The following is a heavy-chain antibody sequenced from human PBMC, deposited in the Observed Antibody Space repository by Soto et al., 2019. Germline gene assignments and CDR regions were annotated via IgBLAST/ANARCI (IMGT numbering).Heavy chain of an antibody. CDR1: GFTFSSYS. V-gene: IGHV3-21*01. CDR3: ARPQDSSGYYYVNEAFDI. J-gene: IGHJ3*02. CDR2: ICSSSSYI. Sequence: KTGGSLRLSCAASGFTFSSYSMNWVRQAPGKGLEWVSSICSSSSYIYYADSVKGRFTISRDNAKNSLYLQMNSLRAEDAAVYYCARPQDSSGYYYVNEAFDIWGQGTMVTVSS. D-gene: IGHD3-22*01.